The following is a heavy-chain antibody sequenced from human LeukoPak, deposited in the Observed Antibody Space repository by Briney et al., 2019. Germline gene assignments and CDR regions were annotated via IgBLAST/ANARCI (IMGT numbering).Heavy chain of an antibody. CDR3: ASGAAAGALFNY. CDR2: INPSGGST. V-gene: IGHV1-46*01. Sequence: ASVNVSCKASGYTFTSSYIHWVRQAPGQGLEWMGIINPSGGSTSYAQKFQGRVTMTRDTSTSTGYMELSSLRSEDTAIYYCASGAAAGALFNYWGQGTLVTVSS. D-gene: IGHD6-13*01. J-gene: IGHJ4*02. CDR1: GYTFTSSY.